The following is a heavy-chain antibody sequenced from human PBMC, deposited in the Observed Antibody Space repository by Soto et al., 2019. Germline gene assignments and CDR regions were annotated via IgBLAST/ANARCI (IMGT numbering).Heavy chain of an antibody. V-gene: IGHV3-74*01. J-gene: IGHJ4*02. CDR1: GFTFGTYW. CDR3: ARSGSSSWSFYFNY. D-gene: IGHD6-13*01. Sequence: EVQLVESGGGLVQPGGSLRLSCAASGFTFGTYWVYWVRQAPGKGLVCLSRVNGDGSSTNYADSVKGRFTISRDNAKNTLYLQMNNLRAEDTAVYYCARSGSSSWSFYFNYWGQGTLVTVSS. CDR2: VNGDGSST.